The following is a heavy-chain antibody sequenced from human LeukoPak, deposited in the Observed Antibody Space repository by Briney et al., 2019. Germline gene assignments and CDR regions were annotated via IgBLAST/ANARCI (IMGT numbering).Heavy chain of an antibody. CDR3: ARGYYDSSGYSFDY. D-gene: IGHD3-22*01. CDR1: GYTFTSYD. V-gene: IGHV1-8*03. CDR2: MNPNSGNT. Sequence: GASVKVSCKASGYTFTSYDINRVRQATGQGLEWMGWMNPNSGNTGYAQKFQGRVTITRNTSISTAYMELSSLRSEDTAVYYCARGYYDSSGYSFDYWGQGTLVTVSS. J-gene: IGHJ4*02.